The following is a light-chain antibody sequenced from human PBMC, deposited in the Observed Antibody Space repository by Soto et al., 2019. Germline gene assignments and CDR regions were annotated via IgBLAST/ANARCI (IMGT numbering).Light chain of an antibody. V-gene: IGKV3-20*01. CDR1: QSVSSTY. CDR2: GAS. CDR3: QQYGSSSTCT. J-gene: IGKJ1*01. Sequence: IVLTQSPGTLCLFPFETATLSCKASQSVSSTYFAWYQQKPGQAPRLLIYGASSRATGIPDRVSGSGSGTDFTLTISRLEPENFAVYYCQQYGSSSTCTFGQATKQDIK.